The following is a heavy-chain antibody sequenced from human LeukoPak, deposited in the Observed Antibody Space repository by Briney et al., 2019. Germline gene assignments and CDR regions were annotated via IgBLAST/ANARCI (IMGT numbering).Heavy chain of an antibody. CDR1: GYSISSGYY. CDR2: IYHSGST. J-gene: IGHJ6*03. Sequence: SGTLSLTCAVSGYSISSGYYWGWIRQPPGKGLEWIGSIYHSGSTYYNPSLKSRVTISVDTSKNQFSLKLSSVTAADTAVYYCARLRSLGSSGYYYMDVWGKGTTVTVSS. D-gene: IGHD6-6*01. V-gene: IGHV4-38-2*01. CDR3: ARLRSLGSSGYYYMDV.